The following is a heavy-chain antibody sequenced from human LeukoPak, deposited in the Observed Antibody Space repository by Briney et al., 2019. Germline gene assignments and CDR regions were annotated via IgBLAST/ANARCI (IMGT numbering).Heavy chain of an antibody. Sequence: GGTLRLSCAASGFTFSSYGMSWVRQAPGKGLEWVSSISSSSSYIYYADSVKGRFTISRDNAKNSLYLQMNSLRAEDTAVYYCARSVAAAPTSGFDYWGQGTLVTVSS. CDR3: ARSVAAAPTSGFDY. J-gene: IGHJ4*02. V-gene: IGHV3-21*01. CDR1: GFTFSSYG. D-gene: IGHD6-13*01. CDR2: ISSSSSYI.